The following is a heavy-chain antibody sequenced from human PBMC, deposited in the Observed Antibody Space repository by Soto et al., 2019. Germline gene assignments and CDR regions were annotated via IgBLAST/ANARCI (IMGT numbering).Heavy chain of an antibody. CDR3: ARDRGPNTPDY. CDR1: GFTFSNYW. V-gene: IGHV3-7*01. Sequence: EVQVVESGGGLVQPGGSLRLSCAVSGFTFSNYWMTWVGQAPGKGLEWVAYMNQDGSQIYYVDSLRGRFTISRDNAKNSLYLQMNSLRVDDTAVYYCARDRGPNTPDYWGQGTLVTVSS. D-gene: IGHD2-2*02. J-gene: IGHJ4*02. CDR2: MNQDGSQI.